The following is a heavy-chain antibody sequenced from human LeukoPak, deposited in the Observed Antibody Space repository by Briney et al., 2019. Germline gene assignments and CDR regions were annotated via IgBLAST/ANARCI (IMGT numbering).Heavy chain of an antibody. D-gene: IGHD3-9*01. V-gene: IGHV3-21*01. Sequence: SGGSLRLSCAASGFTFSSYSMNWVRQAPGKGLEWVSSISSSSSYIYYTDSVKGRFTISRDNAKNSLYLQMNSLRAEDTAVYYCARSLYYDILTGYYGAYYYYYGMDVWGQGTTVTVSS. CDR1: GFTFSSYS. J-gene: IGHJ6*02. CDR3: ARSLYYDILTGYYGAYYYYYGMDV. CDR2: ISSSSSYI.